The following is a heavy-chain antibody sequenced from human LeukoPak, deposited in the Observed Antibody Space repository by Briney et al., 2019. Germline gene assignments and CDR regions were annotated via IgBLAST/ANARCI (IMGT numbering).Heavy chain of an antibody. J-gene: IGHJ4*02. CDR2: IYYSGST. CDR1: GGSISSYY. D-gene: IGHD4-17*01. CDR3: ARVPAFYYGDYWTSSNYFDY. Sequence: SETLSLTCTVSGGSISSYYWSWIRQPPGKGLEWIGYIYYSGSTNYNPSLKSRVTISLDTSENQFSLKLSSVTAADTAVYYCARVPAFYYGDYWTSSNYFDYWGQGTLVTVSS. V-gene: IGHV4-59*12.